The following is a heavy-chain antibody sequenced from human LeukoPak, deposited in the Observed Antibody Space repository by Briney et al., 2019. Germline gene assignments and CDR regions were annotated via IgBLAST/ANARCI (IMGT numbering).Heavy chain of an antibody. Sequence: ASVKVSFTASGYTFTIYDLNWVRQAPGQGLEWMGWLNPNSGKTGYAQNFHGRVTITRNTAISTVYMELSSLRSEDTAVYYCARDYGGNSGWFDPWGQGTLVTVSS. CDR2: LNPNSGKT. D-gene: IGHD4-23*01. CDR3: ARDYGGNSGWFDP. J-gene: IGHJ5*02. V-gene: IGHV1-8*03. CDR1: GYTFTIYD.